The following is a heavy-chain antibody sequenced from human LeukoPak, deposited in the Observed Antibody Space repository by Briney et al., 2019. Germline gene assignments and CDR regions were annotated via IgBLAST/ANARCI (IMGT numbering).Heavy chain of an antibody. V-gene: IGHV7-4-1*02. CDR2: INTNTGNP. CDR3: AREYIGCV. CDR1: GYTFTSYA. J-gene: IGHJ4*02. D-gene: IGHD1-26*01. Sequence: ASVKVSCKASGYTFTSYAMNSVRQAPGQGLEWMGWINTNTGNPTYAQGFTGRFVLSLDAHVSKAYLQSSSLKAEDTAVYYCAREYIGCVWGQGNLVTVSS.